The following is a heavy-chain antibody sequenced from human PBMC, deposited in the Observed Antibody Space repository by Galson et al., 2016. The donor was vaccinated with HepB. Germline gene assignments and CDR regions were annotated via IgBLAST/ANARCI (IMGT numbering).Heavy chain of an antibody. CDR3: ARCSRSSAYYYYGMDV. CDR2: ISNSGGST. D-gene: IGHD6-6*01. V-gene: IGHV3-23*01. J-gene: IGHJ6*02. Sequence: SLRLSCAASGFTFSSYAMSWVRQAPGKGLEWVSVISNSGGSTYYADSVKGRFTISRDNSKNTLYLQMNGLRAEDTAVYYCARCSRSSAYYYYGMDVWGQGTTVIVSS. CDR1: GFTFSSYA.